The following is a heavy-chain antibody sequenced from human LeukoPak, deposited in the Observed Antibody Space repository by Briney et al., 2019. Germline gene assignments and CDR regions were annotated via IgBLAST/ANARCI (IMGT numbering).Heavy chain of an antibody. CDR1: GYTFTSYD. J-gene: IGHJ4*02. V-gene: IGHV1-8*01. CDR3: ATEGIAVAGTPPPPFDY. D-gene: IGHD6-19*01. CDR2: MNPNSGNT. Sequence: GASVKVSCKASGYTFTSYDINWVRQATGQGLEWMGWMNPNSGNTGYAQKFQGRVTMTRNTSISTAYMELSSLRSEDTAVYYCATEGIAVAGTPPPPFDYWGQGTLVTVSS.